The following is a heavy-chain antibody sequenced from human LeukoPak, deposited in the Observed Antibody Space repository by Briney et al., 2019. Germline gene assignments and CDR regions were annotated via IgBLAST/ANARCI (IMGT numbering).Heavy chain of an antibody. J-gene: IGHJ4*02. CDR3: TTASMVRGVTPH. Sequence: PGGSLRLSCAASGFTFSNAWMSWVRQAPGKGLEWVGRIKSKTDGGTTDYAAPVKGRFTISRDDSKNTLYLQMNSLKTEDTAVYYCTTASMVRGVTPHWGQGTLVTVSS. CDR2: IKSKTDGGTT. V-gene: IGHV3-15*01. CDR1: GFTFSNAW. D-gene: IGHD3-10*01.